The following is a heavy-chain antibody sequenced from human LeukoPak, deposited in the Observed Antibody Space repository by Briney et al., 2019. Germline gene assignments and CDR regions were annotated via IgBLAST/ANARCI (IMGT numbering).Heavy chain of an antibody. Sequence: GGSLRLSCAASGFTFSSNAMSWVRQAPGKGLEWVSGISGSGGSTYYADSVKGRFTISRDNSKNTLYLQMNSLRAEDTAVYYCARDRSSSGLDYWGQGTLVTVSS. V-gene: IGHV3-23*01. J-gene: IGHJ4*02. CDR1: GFTFSSNA. D-gene: IGHD6-19*01. CDR3: ARDRSSSGLDY. CDR2: ISGSGGST.